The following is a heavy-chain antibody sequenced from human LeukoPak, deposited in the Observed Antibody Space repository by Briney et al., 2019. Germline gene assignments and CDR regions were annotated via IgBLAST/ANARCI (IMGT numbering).Heavy chain of an antibody. V-gene: IGHV4-59*01. CDR3: ARGKGSGSYYIIID. J-gene: IGHJ3*01. CDR1: GGSISSYY. Sequence: SSETLSLTCTVSGGSISSYYWSWIRQPPGKGLEWIGYIYYSGSTNYNPSLKSRVTISVDTSKNQFSLKLSSVTAADTAVYYCARGKGSGSYYIIIDWGQGTVVTVSS. CDR2: IYYSGST. D-gene: IGHD3-10*01.